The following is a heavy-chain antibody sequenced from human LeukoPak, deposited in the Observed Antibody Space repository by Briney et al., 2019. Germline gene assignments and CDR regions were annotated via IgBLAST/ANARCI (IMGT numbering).Heavy chain of an antibody. D-gene: IGHD6-19*01. J-gene: IGHJ4*02. Sequence: SETLSLTCTASGGSISNTIYYWGWIRQPPWKGLEWIGSIYYSGSTNYNPSLKSRVSISVDTSKNQFSLKLTSVTAADSAEYSCARSPRIAVDGPLDYWGQGALVTVSS. V-gene: IGHV4-39*01. CDR2: IYYSGST. CDR3: ARSPRIAVDGPLDY. CDR1: GGSISNTIYY.